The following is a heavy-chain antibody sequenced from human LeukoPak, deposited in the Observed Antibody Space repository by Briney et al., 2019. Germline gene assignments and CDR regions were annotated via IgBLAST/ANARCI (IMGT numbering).Heavy chain of an antibody. J-gene: IGHJ4*02. Sequence: GGSLRLSCAASGFTFSSYAMSWVRQAPGRGLEWVAVISYDGSNKYYADSVKGRFTISRDNSKNTLYLQMNSLRAEDTAVYYCAKDLRSGGSYYVFDYWGQGTLVTVSS. CDR1: GFTFSSYA. V-gene: IGHV3-30*18. CDR3: AKDLRSGGSYYVFDY. CDR2: ISYDGSNK. D-gene: IGHD1-26*01.